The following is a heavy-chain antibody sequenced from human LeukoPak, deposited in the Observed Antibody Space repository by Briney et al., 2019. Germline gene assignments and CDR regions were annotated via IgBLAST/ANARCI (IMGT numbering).Heavy chain of an antibody. D-gene: IGHD4-23*01. CDR3: ARVTVAYYFDY. V-gene: IGHV3-53*05. J-gene: IGHJ4*02. Sequence: GGSLRLSCAASGFTVSSNYMSWVRQAPGKGLEWVSVIYSGGSTCYADSVKGRFTISRDNSKNTLYLQMNSLRAEDTAVYYCARVTVAYYFDYWGQGTLVTVSS. CDR1: GFTVSSNY. CDR2: IYSGGST.